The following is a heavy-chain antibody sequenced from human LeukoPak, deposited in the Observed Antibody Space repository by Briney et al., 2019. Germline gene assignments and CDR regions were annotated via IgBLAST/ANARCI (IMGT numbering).Heavy chain of an antibody. CDR1: GFTFNDYA. J-gene: IGHJ4*02. V-gene: IGHV3-9*01. CDR3: AKSGGVYASSSADN. Sequence: GGSLRLSCVVSGFTFNDYAMHWVRQVPGKGLEWVSGISWNGDMVDYADSVRGRFTISRDNAKNSLYLQMNSLRAEDTASYYCAKSGGVYASSSADNWGQGTLVTVSS. D-gene: IGHD2-8*01. CDR2: ISWNGDMV.